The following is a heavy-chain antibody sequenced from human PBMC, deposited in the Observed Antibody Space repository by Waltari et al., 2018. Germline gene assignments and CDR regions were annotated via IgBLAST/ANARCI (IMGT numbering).Heavy chain of an antibody. J-gene: IGHJ4*02. V-gene: IGHV4-39*01. CDR2: IYSSGNT. D-gene: IGHD3-3*01. Sequence: QLRLQESGPGLVKPSETLSLTCTVSGGSISSSSYYWGWIRQPPGKGLEWIGSIYSSGNTYYNPSLKSRVTISVETSKNQFSLKLSSVTAADTAVYYCARLVVPAFWSDYYYFDYWGQGTLVTVSS. CDR1: GGSISSSSYY. CDR3: ARLVVPAFWSDYYYFDY.